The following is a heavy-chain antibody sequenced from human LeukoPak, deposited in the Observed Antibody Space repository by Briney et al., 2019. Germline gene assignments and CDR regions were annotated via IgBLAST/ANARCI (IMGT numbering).Heavy chain of an antibody. CDR3: ARERVSGAVFDY. V-gene: IGHV4-39*07. J-gene: IGHJ4*02. CDR2: IYYAGST. CDR1: SGSISSSSFR. D-gene: IGHD6-25*01. Sequence: SETLSLTCTVSSGSISSSSFRWGWIRQPPGKGLEWIGSIYYAGSTYYNPSLKSRVTISVDKSKNQFSLKLNSVTAADTAVYYCARERVSGAVFDYWGQGTLVTVSS.